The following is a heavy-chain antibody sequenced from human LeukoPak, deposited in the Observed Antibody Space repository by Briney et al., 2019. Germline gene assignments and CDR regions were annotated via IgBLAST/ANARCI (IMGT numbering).Heavy chain of an antibody. J-gene: IGHJ3*02. D-gene: IGHD3-10*01. CDR2: INPNSGGT. Sequence: ASVKVSCKASGYTFTGYYMHLVRQAPGQGLGWMGWINPNSGGTNYAQKFQGRVTMTRDTSISTAYMELSKLRSDDTAVYYCARVGYYGSGSSDAFDIWGQGTMITVSS. CDR1: GYTFTGYY. V-gene: IGHV1-2*02. CDR3: ARVGYYGSGSSDAFDI.